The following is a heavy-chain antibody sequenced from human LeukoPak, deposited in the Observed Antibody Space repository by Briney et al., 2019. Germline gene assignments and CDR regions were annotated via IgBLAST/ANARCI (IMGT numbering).Heavy chain of an antibody. CDR1: GGTFSSYA. D-gene: IGHD1-26*01. V-gene: IGHV1-69*13. J-gene: IGHJ4*02. CDR3: ARVGGRGSYTLFVLDY. Sequence: GASVKVSCKASGGTFSSYAISWVRQAPGPGLEWMGGIIPISCTANYAQKFQGRVTITADESTSTAYMELNSLRSEDTAVYYCARVGGRGSYTLFVLDYWGQGTLVTVSS. CDR2: IIPISCTA.